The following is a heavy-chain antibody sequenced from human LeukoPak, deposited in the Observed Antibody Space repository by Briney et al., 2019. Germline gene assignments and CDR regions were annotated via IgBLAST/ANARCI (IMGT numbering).Heavy chain of an antibody. CDR2: ITSDGSRT. D-gene: IGHD1-14*01. Sequence: GGSLRLSCVASGFTFSTYWMSWVRQAPGKGLEWVSAITSDGSRTYNADSVKGRFTISRDNSKNTLYLQMNGLRADDTAVYYCAKGNTITPDYWGQGTLVTVSS. J-gene: IGHJ4*02. CDR1: GFTFSTYW. CDR3: AKGNTITPDY. V-gene: IGHV3-23*01.